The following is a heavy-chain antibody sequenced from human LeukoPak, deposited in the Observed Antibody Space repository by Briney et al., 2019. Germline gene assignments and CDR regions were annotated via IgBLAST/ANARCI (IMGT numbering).Heavy chain of an antibody. J-gene: IGHJ4*02. CDR1: GFTFSNAW. D-gene: IGHD5/OR15-5a*01. Sequence: GGSLRLSCAASGFTFSNAWMSWVRQAPGKELEWVGRIKSKTDGGTTDYAAPVKGRFTISRDDSKNTLYLQMNSLKTEDTAVYYCTTDLSERYYFDYWGQETLVTVSS. CDR3: TTDLSERYYFDY. V-gene: IGHV3-15*01. CDR2: IKSKTDGGTT.